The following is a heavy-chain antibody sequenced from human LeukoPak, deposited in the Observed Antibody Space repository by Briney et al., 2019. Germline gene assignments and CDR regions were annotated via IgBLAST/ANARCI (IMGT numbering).Heavy chain of an antibody. CDR1: GYRFTIYW. CDR3: ARRYDSSDYYNY. J-gene: IGHJ4*02. V-gene: IGHV5-51*01. D-gene: IGHD3-22*01. CDR2: IYPSDSDT. Sequence: GESLKISCKGSGYRFTIYWIGWVRQMPGKGLEWMGIIYPSDSDTRYSPSFQGQVTISADKSISTAYLQWSSLKASDTAMYHCARRYDSSDYYNYWGQGTLVTVSS.